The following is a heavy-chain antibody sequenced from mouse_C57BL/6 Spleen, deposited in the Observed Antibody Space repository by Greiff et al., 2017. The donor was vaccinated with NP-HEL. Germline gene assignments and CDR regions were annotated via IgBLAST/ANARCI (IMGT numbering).Heavy chain of an antibody. CDR1: GYSITSGYY. J-gene: IGHJ4*01. V-gene: IGHV3-6*01. CDR3: AQAMDY. CDR2: ISYDGSN. Sequence: EVQLQESGPGLVKPSQSLSLTCSVTGYSITSGYYWNWIRQFPGNKLEWMGYISYDGSNNYNPSLKNRISITRDTSKNQFFLKLNSVTTEDTATYYCAQAMDYWGQRTSVTVSS.